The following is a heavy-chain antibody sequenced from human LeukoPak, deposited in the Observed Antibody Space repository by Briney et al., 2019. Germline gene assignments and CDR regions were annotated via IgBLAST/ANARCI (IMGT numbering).Heavy chain of an antibody. V-gene: IGHV3-7*01. Sequence: GGSLRLSCAASEFTFSSYAMTWVRQAPGKGLEWVANIDQDGSYTYYVDSVKGRFHISRDNAKNSLYLQMRSLRVENTAVYYCAREWGASATGNDHWGQGILVAVSS. J-gene: IGHJ4*02. D-gene: IGHD2-15*01. CDR2: IDQDGSYT. CDR3: AREWGASATGNDH. CDR1: EFTFSSYA.